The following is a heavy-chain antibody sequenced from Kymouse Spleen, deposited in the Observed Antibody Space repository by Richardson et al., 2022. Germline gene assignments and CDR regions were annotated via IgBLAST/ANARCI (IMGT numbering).Heavy chain of an antibody. CDR2: IWYDGSNK. V-gene: IGHV3-33*01. J-gene: IGHJ4*02. CDR3: ASIAAAGPFDY. D-gene: IGHD6-13*01. Sequence: QVQLVESGGGVVQPGRSLRLSCAASGFTFSSYGMHWVRQAPGKGLEWVAVIWYDGSNKYYADSVKGRFTISRDNSKNTLYLQMNSLRAEDTAVYYCASIAAAGPFDYWGQGTLVTVSS. CDR1: GFTFSSYG.